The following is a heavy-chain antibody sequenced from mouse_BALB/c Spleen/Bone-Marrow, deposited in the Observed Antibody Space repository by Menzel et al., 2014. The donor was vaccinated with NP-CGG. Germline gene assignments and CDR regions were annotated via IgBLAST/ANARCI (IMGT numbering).Heavy chain of an antibody. J-gene: IGHJ3*01. CDR1: GFTFSSYG. CDR2: INSYGGST. CDR3: ARDPGFAY. V-gene: IGHV5-6-3*01. Sequence: EVKLVESGGGLVQPGGSLKLSCAASGFTFSSYGMSWVRQTPDKRLELVATINSYGGSTYYPDSVKGRFTISRDNAKNPLCLQMSSLKSEDTAMYFWARDPGFAYWGQGTLVTVSA.